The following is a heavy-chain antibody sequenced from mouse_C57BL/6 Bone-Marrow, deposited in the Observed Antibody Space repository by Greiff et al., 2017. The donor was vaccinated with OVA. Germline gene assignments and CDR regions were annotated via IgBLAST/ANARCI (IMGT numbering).Heavy chain of an antibody. J-gene: IGHJ2*01. V-gene: IGHV1-7*01. CDR2: INPSSGYT. D-gene: IGHD2-13*01. Sequence: QVQLKESGAELAKPGASVKLSCKASGYTFTSYWMHWVKQRPGQGLEWIGYINPSSGYTKYNQKFKDKATLTADKSSSTAYMQLSSLTYEDSAVYYCANADYILYDFDYWGQGTTLTVSS. CDR1: GYTFTSYW. CDR3: ANADYILYDFDY.